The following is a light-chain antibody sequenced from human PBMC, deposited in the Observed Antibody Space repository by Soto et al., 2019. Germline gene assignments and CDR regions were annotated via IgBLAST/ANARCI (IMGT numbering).Light chain of an antibody. V-gene: IGLV2-14*03. CDR1: SSDVGAYNY. CDR2: DVS. J-gene: IGLJ1*01. Sequence: QSVLTQPASVSGSPGQSISISCTGTSSDVGAYNYVSWYQQHPGRAPKLMIYDVSNRPSGVSDRFSGSKSGNTASLTISGLQAEDEADYYCSSYTSSSTFDFGTGTKVTV. CDR3: SSYTSSSTFD.